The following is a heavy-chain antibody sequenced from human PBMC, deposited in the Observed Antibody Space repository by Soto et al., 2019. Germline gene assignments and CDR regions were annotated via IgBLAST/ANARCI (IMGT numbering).Heavy chain of an antibody. V-gene: IGHV3-30-3*01. J-gene: IGHJ4*02. CDR1: GFTFSSYA. CDR2: ISYDGSNK. D-gene: IGHD6-13*01. Sequence: QVQLVESGGDVVQPGRSLRLSCAASGFTFSSYAMHWVRQAPGKGLEWVAFISYDGSNKFYADSVKGRFTISRDNSKNTLYLQMNSLRAEDTALYYCARDQTTSSWYWWLFDYWGQGTLVTVSS. CDR3: ARDQTTSSWYWWLFDY.